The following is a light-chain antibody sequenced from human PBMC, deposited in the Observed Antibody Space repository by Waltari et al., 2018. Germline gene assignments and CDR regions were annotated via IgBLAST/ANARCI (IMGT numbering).Light chain of an antibody. J-gene: IGLJ2*01. V-gene: IGLV2-14*02. CDR3: TSYISSSPFVV. CDR1: SSDVGIYDQ. CDR2: DVT. Sequence: QSALTQPASVSGSPGQSITISCPGTSSDVGIYDQVSWYQHHPGKAPKLMIYDVTKRPSGVSIRFSGSKSGNTASLTIAWLQAEDEAYYYRTSYISSSPFVVFGGGTELTVL.